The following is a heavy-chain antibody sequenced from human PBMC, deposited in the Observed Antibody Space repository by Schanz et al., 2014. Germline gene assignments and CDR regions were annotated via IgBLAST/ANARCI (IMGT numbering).Heavy chain of an antibody. CDR3: ARDKGGYYPFDY. D-gene: IGHD3-3*01. Sequence: VQLVESGGDVVQPGRSLRLSCAASGFTFSSYGMHWVRQAPGKGLEWVANINQDGSQKYYVGSVKGRFTISRDNAKDSLYLQMTSLRAEDTAVYYCARDKGGYYPFDYWGRGTLVTVSS. J-gene: IGHJ4*02. V-gene: IGHV3-7*01. CDR2: INQDGSQK. CDR1: GFTFSSYG.